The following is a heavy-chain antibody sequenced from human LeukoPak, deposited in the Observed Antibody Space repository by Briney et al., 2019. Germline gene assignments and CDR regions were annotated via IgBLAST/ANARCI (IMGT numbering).Heavy chain of an antibody. CDR2: ISGSGYST. CDR3: AKVGLITGMDD. D-gene: IGHD3-22*01. CDR1: GFTFSSNA. Sequence: GGSLRLSCAASGFTFSSNAMTWVRQAPGEGLEWVSAISGSGYSTYYADSVKGRFTISRDNSKNTLYLQMNSLRADDTAVYYCAKVGLITGMDDWGQGTTVTVSS. J-gene: IGHJ6*02. V-gene: IGHV3-23*01.